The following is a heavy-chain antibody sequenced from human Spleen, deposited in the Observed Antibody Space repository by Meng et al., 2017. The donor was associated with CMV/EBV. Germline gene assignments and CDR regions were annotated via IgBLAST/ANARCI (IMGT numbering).Heavy chain of an antibody. CDR2: IRYDGSNN. V-gene: IGHV3-30*02. D-gene: IGHD5-18*01. CDR3: ARVNSYGTGYFDY. CDR1: GFTFSIFG. J-gene: IGHJ4*02. Sequence: GESLKISCATSGFTFSIFGMHWVRQAPGKGLEWVAFIRYDGSNNYYADSVKGRFTISRDNSKNTLYLQMNSLRAEDTAVYHCARVNSYGTGYFDYWGQGTLVTVSS.